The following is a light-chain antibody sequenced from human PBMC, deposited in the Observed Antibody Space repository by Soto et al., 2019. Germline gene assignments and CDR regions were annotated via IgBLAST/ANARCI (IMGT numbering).Light chain of an antibody. CDR3: EQSCSPRT. J-gene: IGKJ1*01. CDR2: GAS. V-gene: IGKV3-20*01. Sequence: EIVLTQSPGTLSLSPGERATLSCRARQSVSSSYLAWYQQKHGQAPRHLIYGASIRSTGIKDRFSGSGSGTYFCLAISRLEHEYYAVYYCEQSCSPRTFSQGTKGAIK. CDR1: QSVSSSY.